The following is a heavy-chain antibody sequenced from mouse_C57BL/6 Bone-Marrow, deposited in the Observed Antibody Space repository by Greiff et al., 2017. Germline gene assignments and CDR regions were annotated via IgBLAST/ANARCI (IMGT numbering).Heavy chain of an antibody. CDR3: ADYGFAY. V-gene: IGHV1-82*01. CDR1: GYAFSSSW. CDR2: IYPGDGDT. J-gene: IGHJ3*01. Sequence: LVESGPELVKPGASVKLFCKASGYAFSSSWMNWVKQRPGKGLAWIGRIYPGDGDTNYNGKFKGKATLTADQSSSTAYKQLSSVASEESGVYFCADYGFAYWGQGTRVTVSA. D-gene: IGHD1-1*01.